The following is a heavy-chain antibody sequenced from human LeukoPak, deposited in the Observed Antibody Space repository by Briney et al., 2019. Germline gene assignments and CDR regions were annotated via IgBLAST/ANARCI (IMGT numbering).Heavy chain of an antibody. CDR3: AKDSPITMIVVVPPWVDY. CDR1: GFTFSSYG. Sequence: HPGGSLRLSCAASGFTFSSYGMHWVRQAPGKGLEWVAVISYDGSNKYYADSVKGRFTISRDNSKSTLYLQMNSLRAEDTAVYYCAKDSPITMIVVVPPWVDYWGQGTLVTVSS. V-gene: IGHV3-30*18. J-gene: IGHJ4*02. D-gene: IGHD3-22*01. CDR2: ISYDGSNK.